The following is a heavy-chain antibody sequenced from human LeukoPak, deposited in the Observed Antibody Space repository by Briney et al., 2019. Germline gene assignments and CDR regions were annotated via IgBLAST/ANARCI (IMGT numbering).Heavy chain of an antibody. V-gene: IGHV4-59*08. D-gene: IGHD3-10*01. CDR1: GDSINSYY. CDR3: ARRNYYGSGSYINWFDP. J-gene: IGHJ5*02. Sequence: SETLSLTCTVSGDSINSYYWSWIRQSPGKGLEWIGYISYSGNTDYNPSLKSRVTIAVDASKSQLSLKLSYVTAADTTVYYCARRNYYGSGSYINWFDPWGQGTLITVSS. CDR2: ISYSGNT.